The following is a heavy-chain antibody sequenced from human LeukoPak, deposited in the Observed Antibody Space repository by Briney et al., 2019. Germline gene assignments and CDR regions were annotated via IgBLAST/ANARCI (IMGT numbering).Heavy chain of an antibody. J-gene: IGHJ3*02. CDR1: AFTFSNNY. V-gene: IGHV3-53*01. CDR3: AREERGSDAFDI. D-gene: IGHD5-12*01. CDR2: IDSGGRT. Sequence: GGSLRLSCAASAFTFSNNYMNWVRQAPGKGLEWVSVIDSGGRTYYTDSVKGRFTISRDSSKNTLYLQMNSLRVEDTAVYYCAREERGSDAFDIWGQGTVVTVSS.